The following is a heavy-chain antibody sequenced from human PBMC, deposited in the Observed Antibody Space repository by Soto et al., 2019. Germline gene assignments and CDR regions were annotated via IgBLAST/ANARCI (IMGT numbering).Heavy chain of an antibody. J-gene: IGHJ4*02. V-gene: IGHV3-21*06. D-gene: IGHD5-12*01. Sequence: VGSLRLSCAVSGFTFRNFAMNWVRQAPGKGLEWVSSISSTGGSIYYAESLKGRFTVSRDNAQNFLYLQMNRLRVEDTAVYYCARAARGMATTPHGYWGQGTLVTVSS. CDR2: ISSTGGSI. CDR3: ARAARGMATTPHGY. CDR1: GFTFRNFA.